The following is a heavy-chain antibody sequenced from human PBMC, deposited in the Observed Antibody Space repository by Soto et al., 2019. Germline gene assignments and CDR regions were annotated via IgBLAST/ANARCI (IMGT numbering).Heavy chain of an antibody. CDR3: ARHGPTWVAQVLYFDY. V-gene: IGHV4-39*01. Sequence: QLQLQESGPRLVKPSETLSLTCTVSGGSITSSHYYWGWIRQPPGKGLEWIGTIYYSGTTSHHPSLKSRVTISADTSKNQFSLRLSSVTAADTAVYYCARHGPTWVAQVLYFDYWGQGALVTVSS. CDR1: GGSITSSHYY. J-gene: IGHJ4*02. CDR2: IYYSGTT. D-gene: IGHD7-27*01.